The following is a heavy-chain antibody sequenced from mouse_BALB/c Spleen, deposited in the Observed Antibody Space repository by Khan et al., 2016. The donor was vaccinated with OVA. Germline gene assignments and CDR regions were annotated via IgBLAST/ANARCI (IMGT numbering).Heavy chain of an antibody. Sequence: QVQLKESGAELAKPGASVKMSCKASGYTFTTYWMHWVKQRPGQGLEWIGYINPTSGYTDYNQKSKDKATLTADKSSSTAYMQLSSLTSDDSAVYYCARDRIDYWGQGTTLTVSS. V-gene: IGHV1-7*01. J-gene: IGHJ2*01. CDR2: INPTSGYT. CDR1: GYTFTTYW. CDR3: ARDRIDY.